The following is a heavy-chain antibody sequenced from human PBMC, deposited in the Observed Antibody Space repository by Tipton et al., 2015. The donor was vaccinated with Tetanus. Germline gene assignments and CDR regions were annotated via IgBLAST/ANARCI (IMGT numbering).Heavy chain of an antibody. V-gene: IGHV3-64D*08. D-gene: IGHD6-19*01. CDR3: VKDILGSGWFFFDY. Sequence: SLRLSCSASGFTFSDYAMHWVRQAPGKGLEYVSGISRSGRNTYYADSVRGRFTISRDNSRNTLYLQMTRLRADDTAVFYCVKDILGSGWFFFDYWGQGTLVAVSS. J-gene: IGHJ4*02. CDR1: GFTFSDYA. CDR2: ISRSGRNT.